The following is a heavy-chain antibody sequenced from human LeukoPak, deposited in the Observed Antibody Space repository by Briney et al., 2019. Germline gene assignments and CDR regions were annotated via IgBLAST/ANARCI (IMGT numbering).Heavy chain of an antibody. V-gene: IGHV1-2*06. CDR1: GYTFTGYY. Sequence: ASVKVSCKASGYTFTGYYMHWVRQAPGQGLEWMGRINPNSGGTNYAQKFQGRVTMTRDTSTSTAYMELSRLRSDDTAVYYCARAPRDGYMADYWGQGTLVTVSS. CDR3: ARAPRDGYMADY. D-gene: IGHD5-24*01. J-gene: IGHJ4*02. CDR2: INPNSGGT.